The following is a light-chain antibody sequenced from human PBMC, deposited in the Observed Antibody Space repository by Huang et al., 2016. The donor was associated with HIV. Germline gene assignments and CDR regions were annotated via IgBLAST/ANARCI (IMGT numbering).Light chain of an antibody. V-gene: IGKV1-5*01. CDR3: QQYKTYPWT. Sequence: DIQMTQSPSTVSASVGVRLTITCRASQSISNSLAWYQRKPGKAPKPLLDDASSLDSDGPSRFSGSGSGTEFTLTISSLQTDDFATYYCQQYKTYPWTFGQGTKVEIK. CDR1: QSISNS. J-gene: IGKJ1*01. CDR2: DAS.